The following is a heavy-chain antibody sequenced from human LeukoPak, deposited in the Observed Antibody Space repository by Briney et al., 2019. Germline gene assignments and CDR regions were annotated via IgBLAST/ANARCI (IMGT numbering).Heavy chain of an antibody. V-gene: IGHV1-2*02. J-gene: IGHJ4*02. Sequence: ASVKVSCKVSGYTLTELSMHWVRQAPGQGLEWMGWINPNSGGTNYAQKFQGRVTMTRDTSISTAYMELSRLRSDDTAVYYCARDDYSSGFDYWGQGTLVTVSS. CDR3: ARDDYSSGFDY. CDR1: GYTLTELS. D-gene: IGHD6-19*01. CDR2: INPNSGGT.